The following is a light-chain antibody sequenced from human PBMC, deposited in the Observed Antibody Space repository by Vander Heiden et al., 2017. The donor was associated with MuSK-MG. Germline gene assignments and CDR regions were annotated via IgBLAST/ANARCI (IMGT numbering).Light chain of an antibody. CDR3: QQYGSSSLT. V-gene: IGKV3D-20*01. CDR2: AAS. J-gene: IGKJ4*01. Sequence: EIVLTQSPATLSLSPGERATLSCGASQSVSSSSLAWYQQQPGLAPRLLICAASSSATGIPDRFSGSASGTDFTLTISRLEPEDFAVYYCQQYGSSSLTFGGGTKVEIK. CDR1: QSVSSSS.